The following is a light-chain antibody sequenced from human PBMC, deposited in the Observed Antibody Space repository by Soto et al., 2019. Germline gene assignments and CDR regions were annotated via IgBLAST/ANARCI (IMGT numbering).Light chain of an antibody. CDR1: QSLSSN. V-gene: IGKV3-15*01. Sequence: VLTQSPGTLCVSPWEIATLSFSVSQSLSSNLAWYQQKPGQAARLLRYGASTRATGIPARFSGSGSGTEFTLTISSLQSEDFAVYYCQQYNNWPPITFGQGTRLEI. J-gene: IGKJ5*01. CDR2: GAS. CDR3: QQYNNWPPIT.